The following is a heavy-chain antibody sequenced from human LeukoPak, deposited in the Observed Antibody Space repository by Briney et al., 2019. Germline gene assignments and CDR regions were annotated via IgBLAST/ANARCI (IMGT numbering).Heavy chain of an antibody. D-gene: IGHD1-1*01. V-gene: IGHV4-31*11. CDR3: ARKSRTWSNRFDP. J-gene: IGHJ5*02. Sequence: SETPSLTCAVSGGSISSGGYSWSWIRQHPGKGLEWIGYIYYSGSTYYNPSLKSRVTISVDTSKNQFSLKLSSVTAADTAVYYCARKSRTWSNRFDPWGQGTLVTVSS. CDR1: GGSISSGGYS. CDR2: IYYSGST.